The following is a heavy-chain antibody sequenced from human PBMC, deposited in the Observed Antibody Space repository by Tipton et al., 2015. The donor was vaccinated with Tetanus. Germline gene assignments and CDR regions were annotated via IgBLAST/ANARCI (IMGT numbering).Heavy chain of an antibody. CDR3: AASILLSRTDHLDS. D-gene: IGHD3-9*01. V-gene: IGHV3-33*01. CDR1: GFSFASYG. J-gene: IGHJ5*01. Sequence: SLRLSCAASGFSFASYGMHWVRQTPGKGLEWMATIFDDGSSTYYADSVKGRYTISRDNSKNMLYLEMNSPRAEDTAVYYCAASILLSRTDHLDSWGQGTLVTVSS. CDR2: IFDDGSST.